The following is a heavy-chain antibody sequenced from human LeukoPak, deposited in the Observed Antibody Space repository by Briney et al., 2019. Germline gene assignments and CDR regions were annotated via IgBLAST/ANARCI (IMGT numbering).Heavy chain of an antibody. V-gene: IGHV3-23*01. CDR3: AKDQGIQLWALGTFDI. CDR1: XXTLSSYV. CDR2: ISDRGGST. J-gene: IGHJ3*02. Sequence: GGSLRLSCXAXXXTLSSYVMNWVRLAPGKGLEWVSGISDRGGSTYYADSVKGRFTISRDNSKNTLFLQMNSLRAEDTAVYYCAKDQGIQLWALGTFDIWGQGTMVTVSS. D-gene: IGHD5-18*01.